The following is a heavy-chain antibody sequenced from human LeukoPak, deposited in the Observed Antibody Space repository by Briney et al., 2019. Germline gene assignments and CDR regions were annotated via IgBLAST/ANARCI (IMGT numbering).Heavy chain of an antibody. V-gene: IGHV3-48*03. D-gene: IGHD1-26*01. CDR1: GFTFRSYK. J-gene: IGHJ4*02. CDR2: LSSSGSAF. Sequence: PGGSLRLSCEDSGFTFRSYKMNWVRQAPGKGLEWIAYLSSSGSAFSYADSVKGRFTISRDNSKNTLYLQMNSLRAEDTAVYYCARLNSGTYAFDYWGQGTLVTVSS. CDR3: ARLNSGTYAFDY.